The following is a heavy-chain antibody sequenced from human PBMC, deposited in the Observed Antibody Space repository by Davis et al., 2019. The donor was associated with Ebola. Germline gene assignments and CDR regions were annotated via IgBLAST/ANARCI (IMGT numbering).Heavy chain of an antibody. CDR1: GYTFTNYG. CDR2: ITPYTDNT. Sequence: AASVKVSCKASGYTFTNYGINWVRQAPGQGLEWMGWITPYTDNTKDAQRLQGRVTMTTDTSTNTAYLELRSLTSDDTAVYYCARDRIENLDYYDDSGYSDSFDIWGQGTMVTVSS. V-gene: IGHV1-18*01. CDR3: ARDRIENLDYYDDSGYSDSFDI. D-gene: IGHD3-22*01. J-gene: IGHJ3*02.